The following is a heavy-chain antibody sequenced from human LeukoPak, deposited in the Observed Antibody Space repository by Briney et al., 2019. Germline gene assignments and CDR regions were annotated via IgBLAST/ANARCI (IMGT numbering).Heavy chain of an antibody. Sequence: GGSLRLSCAASGFTFSHYAMSWVRQAPGKGLEWVSGISGSGGSTYYADSVRGRFTISRDNSKDTLYLQVSSLRAEDTAVYYCAKGVYSTSWWSVAYWGQGTLVTVSS. D-gene: IGHD2-2*01. J-gene: IGHJ4*02. CDR1: GFTFSHYA. CDR3: AKGVYSTSWWSVAY. V-gene: IGHV3-23*01. CDR2: ISGSGGST.